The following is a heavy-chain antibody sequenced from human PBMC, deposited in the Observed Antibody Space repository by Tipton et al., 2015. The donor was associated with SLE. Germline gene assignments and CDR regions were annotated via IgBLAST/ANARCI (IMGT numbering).Heavy chain of an antibody. CDR3: ATRLLDIVVVPAAIGGMNY. V-gene: IGHV1-2*02. CDR2: INPNSGGT. J-gene: IGHJ4*02. D-gene: IGHD2-2*02. Sequence: QLVQSGAEVRKPGASVKVSCKASGYTFTGYYMHWVRQAPGRGLEWMGWINPNSGGTNYAQKFQGRVTMTRDTSISTAYMELSRLRSDDTAVYYCATRLLDIVVVPAAIGGMNYWGQGTLVTVSS. CDR1: GYTFTGYY.